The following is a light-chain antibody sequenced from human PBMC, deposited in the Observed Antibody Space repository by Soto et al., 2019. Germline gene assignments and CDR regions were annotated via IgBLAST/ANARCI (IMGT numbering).Light chain of an antibody. J-gene: IGKJ3*01. CDR1: QGISTW. CDR3: QQTSSAPFT. Sequence: DIQMTQSPSSLSASVGDRVTITCRASQGISTWLAWYQQKPEKAPKTLIFDASTLQSGVPSRFSGSGSRTDFTLTITSLQPEDFATYYCQQTSSAPFTFGPGTKVDIK. CDR2: DAS. V-gene: IGKV1D-16*01.